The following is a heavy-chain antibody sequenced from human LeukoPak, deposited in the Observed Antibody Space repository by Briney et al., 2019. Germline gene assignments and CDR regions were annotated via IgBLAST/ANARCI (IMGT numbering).Heavy chain of an antibody. CDR3: ARCPYDSTGYYSVPSHLDY. V-gene: IGHV3-7*01. CDR2: IKQDGSAK. D-gene: IGHD3-22*01. Sequence: GGSLSLSCAASGFTFSSYWLTWVRQAPGKGLEWVANIKQDGSAKYYVDSLRGRFSISRDNVKNSLFLQMNSLSDDDTAVYYCARCPYDSTGYYSVPSHLDYWGQRTLVTVSS. CDR1: GFTFSSYW. J-gene: IGHJ4*02.